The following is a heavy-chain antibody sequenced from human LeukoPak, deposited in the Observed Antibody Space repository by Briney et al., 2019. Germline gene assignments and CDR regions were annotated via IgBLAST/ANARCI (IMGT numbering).Heavy chain of an antibody. CDR3: ARETSQKGAHYMDV. J-gene: IGHJ6*03. CDR2: IYHSGST. V-gene: IGHV4-4*02. Sequence: SETLSLTCAVSGGSISSGNWWSWVRQPPGKGLEWIGEIYHSGSTNYNPSLKSRVTISVDKSKNQFSLKLSSVTAADTAVYYCARETSQKGAHYMDVWGKGTTVTISS. D-gene: IGHD3-16*01. CDR1: GGSISSGNW.